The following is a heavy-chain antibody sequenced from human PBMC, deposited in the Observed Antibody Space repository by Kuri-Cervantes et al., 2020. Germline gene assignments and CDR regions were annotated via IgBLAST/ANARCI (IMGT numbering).Heavy chain of an antibody. J-gene: IGHJ6*02. V-gene: IGHV3-21*04. D-gene: IGHD3-22*01. CDR3: ARGRGYYYDSSGYYYGGGYYYYGMDV. CDR1: GFTFSSYS. Sequence: GESLKISCAASGFTFSSYSMNWVRQAPGKGLEWVSSISSSSSYIYYADSVKGRFTISRDNAKNSLYLQMNSLRADDTAVYYCARGRGYYYDSSGYYYGGGYYYYGMDVWGQGTTVTVSS. CDR2: ISSSSSYI.